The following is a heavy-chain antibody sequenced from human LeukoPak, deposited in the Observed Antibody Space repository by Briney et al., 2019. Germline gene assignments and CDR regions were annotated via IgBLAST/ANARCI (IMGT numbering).Heavy chain of an antibody. D-gene: IGHD6-13*01. CDR3: AREPLDSSSWSYYFDY. CDR2: INPNSGGT. J-gene: IGHJ4*02. Sequence: VASVKVSCKASGYTFTGYYMHWLRQAPGQGLEWMGRINPNSGGTNYAQKFQGRGTMTRDTSISTAYMDLSRLRSDDTAVYHCAREPLDSSSWSYYFDYWGQGTLVTVPS. CDR1: GYTFTGYY. V-gene: IGHV1-2*06.